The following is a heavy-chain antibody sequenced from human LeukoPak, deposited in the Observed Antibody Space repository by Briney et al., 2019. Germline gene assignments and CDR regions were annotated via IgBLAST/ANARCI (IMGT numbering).Heavy chain of an antibody. J-gene: IGHJ3*02. CDR2: ISYDGSNK. CDR3: ARDRRPYGVVRPLNAFDI. V-gene: IGHV3-30*03. D-gene: IGHD4-17*01. CDR1: GFTFSSYS. Sequence: PGGSLRLSCAASGFTFSSYSMNWVRQAPGKGLEWVAVISYDGSNKYYADSVKGRFTISRDNSKNTLYLQMNSLRAEDTAVYYCARDRRPYGVVRPLNAFDIWGQGTMVTVSS.